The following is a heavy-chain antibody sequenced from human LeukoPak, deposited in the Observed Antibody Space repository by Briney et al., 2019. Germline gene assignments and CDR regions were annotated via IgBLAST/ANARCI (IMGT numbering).Heavy chain of an antibody. Sequence: PSETLSLTCAVYGGSFSGYYWSWNRQPPGKGLEWIGEINHSGTTNYNPSLKSRVTISVDTSKNQFSLKLSSVTAADTAVYYCARGSRRFDPWGQGTLVTVSS. CDR3: ARGSRRFDP. CDR1: GGSFSGYY. V-gene: IGHV4-34*01. J-gene: IGHJ5*02. CDR2: INHSGTT.